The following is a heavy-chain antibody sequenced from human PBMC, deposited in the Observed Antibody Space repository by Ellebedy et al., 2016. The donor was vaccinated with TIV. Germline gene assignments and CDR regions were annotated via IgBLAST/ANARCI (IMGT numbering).Heavy chain of an antibody. CDR1: GFSFNIYW. Sequence: PGGSLRLSCPASGFSFNIYWMSWVRQAPGKGVEWVANIKQDGSEKYYVDSVKGRFTISRDNSKNSLFLQMSSLRAEDTAVYYCAREVGSLYYFDYWGQGTLVTVSS. D-gene: IGHD1-1*01. V-gene: IGHV3-7*03. CDR2: IKQDGSEK. CDR3: AREVGSLYYFDY. J-gene: IGHJ4*02.